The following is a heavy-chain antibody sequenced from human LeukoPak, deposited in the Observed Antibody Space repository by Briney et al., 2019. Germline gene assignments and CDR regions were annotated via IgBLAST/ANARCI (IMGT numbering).Heavy chain of an antibody. V-gene: IGHV3-9*01. Sequence: GGSLRLSCAASGFTFDDCAMHWVRQAPGKGLEWVSGISWNSGSIGYADSVKGRFTISRDNAKNSLYLQMNSLRAEDTALYYCAKGPRITVALVGPPDYWGQGTLVTVSS. D-gene: IGHD6-19*01. CDR2: ISWNSGSI. CDR1: GFTFDDCA. J-gene: IGHJ4*02. CDR3: AKGPRITVALVGPPDY.